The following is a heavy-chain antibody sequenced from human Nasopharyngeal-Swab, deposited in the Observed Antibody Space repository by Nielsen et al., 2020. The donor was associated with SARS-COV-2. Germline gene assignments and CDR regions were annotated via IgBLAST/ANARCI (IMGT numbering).Heavy chain of an antibody. CDR1: GFTFDDYG. Sequence: GESLKISCAASGFTFDDYGMSWVRQAPGKGLEWVSGINWNGGSTGYADSVKGRFTISRDNSKNKLYLQMNSLRAEDTAVYYCARESGDYGGIDYWGQGTLVTVSS. V-gene: IGHV3-20*04. CDR3: ARESGDYGGIDY. CDR2: INWNGGST. D-gene: IGHD4-23*01. J-gene: IGHJ4*02.